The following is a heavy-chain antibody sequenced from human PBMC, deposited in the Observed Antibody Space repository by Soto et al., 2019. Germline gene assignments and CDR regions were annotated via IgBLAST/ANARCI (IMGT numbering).Heavy chain of an antibody. CDR3: PKAKLGSLFWYFDL. V-gene: IGHV3-9*01. Sequence: EVQLVQSGGGSVQPGWSLRLSCAASGFKFDDYAMHWVRQAPGKGLEWVSGISWSSANIDYADSVKGRFTISRDNAKNSLSLLMNSLRAEDTALYYCPKAKLGSLFWYFDLWGRGTLVTVSS. CDR2: ISWSSANI. J-gene: IGHJ2*01. CDR1: GFKFDDYA. D-gene: IGHD7-27*01.